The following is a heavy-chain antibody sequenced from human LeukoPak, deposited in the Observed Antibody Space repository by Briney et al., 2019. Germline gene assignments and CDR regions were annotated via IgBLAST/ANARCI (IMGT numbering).Heavy chain of an antibody. CDR3: AKAGDSSWYFYYEGMDV. CDR1: GFTSSSYG. J-gene: IGHJ6*01. D-gene: IGHD6-13*01. CDR2: ISSDGSNK. Sequence: GGSLRLSCAASGFTSSSYGIHWVRAGPDKGLGSVAVISSDGSNKYYADSVKGGFTISRDNSKNTLYMQRKILRAEDTLVYIFAKAGDSSWYFYYEGMDVWGQGTTVTVSS. V-gene: IGHV3-30*18.